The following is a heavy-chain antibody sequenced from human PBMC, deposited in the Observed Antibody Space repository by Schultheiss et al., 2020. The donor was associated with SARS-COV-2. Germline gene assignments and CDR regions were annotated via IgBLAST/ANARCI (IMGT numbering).Heavy chain of an antibody. D-gene: IGHD2/OR15-2a*01. J-gene: IGHJ6*02. CDR3: ARDHFSEGYYYGMDV. Sequence: GGSLRLSCAASGFTFSSYGMHWVRQAPGKGLEWVAVIWYDGRNKYYADSVKGRFTISRDNSKNTLYLQMNSLRAEDTAVYYCARDHFSEGYYYGMDVWGQGTTVTVSS. CDR2: IWYDGRNK. V-gene: IGHV3-33*01. CDR1: GFTFSSYG.